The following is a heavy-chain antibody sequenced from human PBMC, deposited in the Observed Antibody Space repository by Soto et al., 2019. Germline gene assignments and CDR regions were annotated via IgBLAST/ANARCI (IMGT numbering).Heavy chain of an antibody. CDR3: ARDLPLYCRGDCNFDF. J-gene: IGHJ4*02. CDR2: ISYDGGER. CDR1: GFIFSRYG. Sequence: QVQLVESGGGVVQSGGSLRLSWGGSGFIFSRYGMHWVRQAPGKGLEWVTGISYDGGERFYADSVKGRFTISRDNSKNRLDLQMSSLRPEDTAVYYCARDLPLYCRGDCNFDFWGQGNLVTVAS. V-gene: IGHV3-30*03. D-gene: IGHD2-21*02.